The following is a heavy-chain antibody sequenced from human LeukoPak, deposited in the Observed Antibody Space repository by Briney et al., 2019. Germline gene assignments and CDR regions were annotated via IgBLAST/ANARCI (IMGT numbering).Heavy chain of an antibody. CDR2: ISGSGGST. CDR1: GFTFSNYM. D-gene: IGHD6-6*01. J-gene: IGHJ3*02. V-gene: IGHV3-23*01. Sequence: GGSLRLSCAASGFTFSNYMMHWVRQAPGKGLEWVSAISGSGGSTYYADSVKGRFTISRDNSKNTLYLQMNSLRAEDTAAYYCAKVRYSSSSGAFDIWGQGTMVTVSS. CDR3: AKVRYSSSSGAFDI.